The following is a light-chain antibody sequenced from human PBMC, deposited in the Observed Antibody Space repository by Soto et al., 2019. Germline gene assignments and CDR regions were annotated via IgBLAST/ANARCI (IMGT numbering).Light chain of an antibody. CDR1: QSLLHSNGYKY. V-gene: IGKV2-28*01. Sequence: DIVMTQSPLSLAVTPGEPASISCRSSQSLLHSNGYKYLDWYLQKPGQSPQLLIYLGSNRASGVPDRFSGSGSGTDFTLKISRVEAEDVGVYYCMQALQTPVTFGGGTKVEIK. CDR2: LGS. J-gene: IGKJ4*01. CDR3: MQALQTPVT.